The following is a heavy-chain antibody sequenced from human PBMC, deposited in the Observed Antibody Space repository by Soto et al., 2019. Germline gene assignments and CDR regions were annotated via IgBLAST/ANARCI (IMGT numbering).Heavy chain of an antibody. D-gene: IGHD2-2*02. V-gene: IGHV3-7*04. J-gene: IGHJ6*02. Sequence: EVQLVESGGGLVQPGGSLRLSCAASGFTFSTYWMSWVRQAPGKGLEWVANIKQDGRENYYVDSVKGRFNISRDNAKNSLYLQMSSLRAEDTAAYYCARDPSIVVVPAAIRAYYYYYGMDVWGQGTTVTVSS. CDR2: IKQDGREN. CDR3: ARDPSIVVVPAAIRAYYYYYGMDV. CDR1: GFTFSTYW.